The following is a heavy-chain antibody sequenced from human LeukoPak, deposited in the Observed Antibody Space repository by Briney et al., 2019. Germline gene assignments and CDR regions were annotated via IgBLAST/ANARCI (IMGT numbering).Heavy chain of an antibody. CDR1: GGSISSSSYY. Sequence: SETLSLTCTVSGGSISSSSYYWGWIRQPPGKGLEWTGSIYYSGSTYYNPSLKSRVTISVDTSKNQFSLKLSSVTAADTAVYYCARELYGDSLDYWGQGTLVTVSS. CDR3: ARELYGDSLDY. V-gene: IGHV4-39*07. J-gene: IGHJ4*02. D-gene: IGHD3-10*01. CDR2: IYYSGST.